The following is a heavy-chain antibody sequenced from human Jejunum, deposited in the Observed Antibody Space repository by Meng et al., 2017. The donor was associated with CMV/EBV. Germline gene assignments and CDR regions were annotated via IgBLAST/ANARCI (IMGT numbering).Heavy chain of an antibody. V-gene: IGHV7-4-1*02. CDR3: ARGGNFDP. CDR2: ISTNTGTP. D-gene: IGHD2/OR15-2a*01. Sequence: HVQMVQSGYKLKKAGASVKVSCKASGYTFSTYTINWVRQAHGRGLEWMGWISTNTGTPTYTQGFTGRFVFSLDTSVSTAYLQISSLKAEDTAVYYCARGGNFDPWGQGTLVTVSS. CDR1: GYTFSTYT. J-gene: IGHJ5*02.